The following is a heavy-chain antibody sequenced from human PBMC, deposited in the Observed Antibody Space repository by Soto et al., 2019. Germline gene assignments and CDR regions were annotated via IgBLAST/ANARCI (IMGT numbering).Heavy chain of an antibody. D-gene: IGHD2-15*01. J-gene: IGHJ6*02. CDR1: GFTFSSYD. V-gene: IGHV3-13*01. CDR2: IGTAGDT. Sequence: EVQLVESGGGLVQPGGSLRLSCGASGFTFSSYDMHWVRQATGKGLEWVSAIGTAGDTYYPGSVKCRFTISRENAKNSLYLQMNSLRAGDTAVYYCARVAAYGRDVWGQGTTVTVSS. CDR3: ARVAAYGRDV.